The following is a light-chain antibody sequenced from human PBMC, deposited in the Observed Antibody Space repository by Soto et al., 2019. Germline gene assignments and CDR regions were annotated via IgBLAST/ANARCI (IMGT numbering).Light chain of an antibody. CDR2: DVS. CDR1: SSDVGGYNY. J-gene: IGLJ2*01. V-gene: IGLV2-14*01. CDR3: SSYTSSSTRV. Sequence: QSALTQPASVSGSPGQSITISCTGTSSDVGGYNYVSWYQQHPGKAPKLMIYDVSNRPSGVSNRFSGSKSGNTASLTISGLQAEDDGDYYCSSYTSSSTRVFGGGTKLTVL.